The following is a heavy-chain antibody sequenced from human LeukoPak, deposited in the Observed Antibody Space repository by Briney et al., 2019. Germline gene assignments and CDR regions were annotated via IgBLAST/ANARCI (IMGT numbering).Heavy chain of an antibody. J-gene: IGHJ4*02. V-gene: IGHV3-21*01. CDR1: GFTFSYYS. D-gene: IGHD5-12*01. Sequence: GGSLRLSCAASGFTFSYYSMNRVRQSPGKGLEWVSSISRSSTYTYYADSLKGRIAISRDNSKNSLYLQMNSLRVEDTAVYYCARGGGDSGYDYDDFWGQGTLVTVSS. CDR3: ARGGGDSGYDYDDF. CDR2: ISRSSTYT.